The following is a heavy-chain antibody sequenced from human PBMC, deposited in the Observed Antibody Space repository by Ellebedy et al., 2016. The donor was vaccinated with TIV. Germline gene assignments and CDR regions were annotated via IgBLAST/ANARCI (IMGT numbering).Heavy chain of an antibody. D-gene: IGHD3-22*01. J-gene: IGHJ4*02. Sequence: AASVKVSCKASGYTFTGYYIHWVRQAPGPGLEWMGWINPNSGGTNYVQKFQGWVTITRDTSISTAYMELRRLRTDDTAVYYCARDVGYDSSGYHPYYFDYWGQGTLVTVSS. CDR2: INPNSGGT. CDR3: ARDVGYDSSGYHPYYFDY. V-gene: IGHV1-2*04. CDR1: GYTFTGYY.